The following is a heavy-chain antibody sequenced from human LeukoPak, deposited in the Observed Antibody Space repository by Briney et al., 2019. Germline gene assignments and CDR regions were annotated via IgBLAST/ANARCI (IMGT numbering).Heavy chain of an antibody. CDR2: INDSGST. CDR1: GGSFSGYY. V-gene: IGHV4-34*01. Sequence: PSETLSLTCAVYGGSFSGYYWNWIRQPPGKGLEWIGEINDSGSTNYNPSLKSRVTISVDTSKNQFSLKLSSVTAADTAVYYCARAPAIVVVPDARSDAFDIWGQGTMVTVSS. CDR3: ARAPAIVVVPDARSDAFDI. J-gene: IGHJ3*02. D-gene: IGHD2-2*01.